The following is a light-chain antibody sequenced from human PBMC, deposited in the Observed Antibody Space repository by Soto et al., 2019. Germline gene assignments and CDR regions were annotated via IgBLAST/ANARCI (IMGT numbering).Light chain of an antibody. V-gene: IGKV3-15*01. CDR3: QQYNNCPPWT. Sequence: EIVMTQSPATLSVSPGERATLSCRASQTVSSNLAWYQQKPGQAPRLLIYDASTRASSIPARFSGSGSGTEFTLTISSLQSEAFAVYYCQQYNNCPPWTFGQGTKVEIK. CDR2: DAS. CDR1: QTVSSN. J-gene: IGKJ1*01.